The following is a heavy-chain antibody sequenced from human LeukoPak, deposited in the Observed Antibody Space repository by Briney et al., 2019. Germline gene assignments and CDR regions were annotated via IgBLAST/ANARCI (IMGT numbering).Heavy chain of an antibody. D-gene: IGHD6-19*01. Sequence: GGSLRLSWAASGFTFSDYYMTWMRQAPGEGGEGGSYISSSSGYTKYADSEKGRFTISRENDKNSLYLQPNSLRAEDTALYYCARGRGSGWYVDYWGQGTLVTVSS. CDR1: GFTFSDYY. V-gene: IGHV3-11*05. CDR2: ISSSSGYT. J-gene: IGHJ4*02. CDR3: ARGRGSGWYVDY.